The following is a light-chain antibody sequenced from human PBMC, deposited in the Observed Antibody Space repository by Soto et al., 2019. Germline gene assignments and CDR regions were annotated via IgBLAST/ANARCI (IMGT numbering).Light chain of an antibody. CDR3: AAWDDSLSGHVV. CDR2: RNN. Sequence: QSVLTQPPSASGTPGQRVTISCSGSSSNIGSNYVYWYQQLPGTAPKLLIYRNNQRPSGVPDRFSGSKSGTSASLAISGLRSEDEADYYCAAWDDSLSGHVVFGAGTKLTVL. CDR1: SSNIGSNY. V-gene: IGLV1-47*01. J-gene: IGLJ2*01.